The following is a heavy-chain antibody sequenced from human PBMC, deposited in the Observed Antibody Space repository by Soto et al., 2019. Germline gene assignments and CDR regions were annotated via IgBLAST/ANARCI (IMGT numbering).Heavy chain of an antibody. CDR2: IYHSGST. J-gene: IGHJ4*02. V-gene: IGHV4-4*02. CDR1: NGSISSRKW. D-gene: IGHD4-17*01. CDR3: ARSQTTVTSYDY. Sequence: SETLSLTCTVSNGSISSRKWWTWFRQTPGKGLEWIGEIYHSGSTYYNPSLKSRVTISVDRSKNQFSLKLSSVTAADTAVYYCARSQTTVTSYDYWGQGTLVTVSS.